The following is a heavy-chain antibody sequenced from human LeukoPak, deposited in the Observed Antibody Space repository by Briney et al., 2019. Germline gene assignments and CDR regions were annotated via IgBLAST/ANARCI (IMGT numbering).Heavy chain of an antibody. CDR1: GFTFSSYS. J-gene: IGHJ4*02. Sequence: PGGSLRLSCAASGFTFSSYSMYWVRQAPGKGLEWVSSISSSSSYIYYADSVKGRFTISRDNAKNSLYLQMNSLRAEDTAVYYCARTIVVVPAALLFDYWGQGTLVTVSS. CDR3: ARTIVVVPAALLFDY. CDR2: ISSSSSYI. V-gene: IGHV3-21*01. D-gene: IGHD2-2*01.